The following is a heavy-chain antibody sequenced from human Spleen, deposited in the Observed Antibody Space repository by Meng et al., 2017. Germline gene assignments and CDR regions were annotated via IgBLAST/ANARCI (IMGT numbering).Heavy chain of an antibody. V-gene: IGHV4-34*01. CDR2: INHSGST. J-gene: IGHJ5*02. CDR1: GGSFSDYY. CDR3: ARRRHYGSGSYYFNWFDP. Sequence: GSLRLSCVVSGGSFSDYYWSWIRQPPGKGLEWIGEINHSGSTNYNPSLKSRVTISVDTSKNQFSLKLSSVTAADTAVYYCARRRHYGSGSYYFNWFDPWGQGTLVTVSS. D-gene: IGHD3-10*01.